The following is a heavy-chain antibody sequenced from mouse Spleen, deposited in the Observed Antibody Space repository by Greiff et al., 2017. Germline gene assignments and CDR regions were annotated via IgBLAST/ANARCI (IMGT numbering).Heavy chain of an antibody. CDR2: IHPNSGST. CDR3: AREGGSSYVPFDY. D-gene: IGHD1-1*01. Sequence: QVQLQQPGAELVKPGASVKLSCKASGYTFTSYWMHWVKQRPGQGLEWIGMIHPNSGSTNYNEKFKSKATLTVDKSSSTAYMQLSSLTSEDSAVYYCAREGGSSYVPFDYWGQGTTLTVSS. CDR1: GYTFTSYW. J-gene: IGHJ2*01. V-gene: IGHV1-64*01.